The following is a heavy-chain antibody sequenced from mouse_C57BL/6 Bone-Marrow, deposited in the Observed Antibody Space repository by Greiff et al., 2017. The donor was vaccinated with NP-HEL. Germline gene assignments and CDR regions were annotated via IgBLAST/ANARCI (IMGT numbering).Heavy chain of an antibody. J-gene: IGHJ1*03. Sequence: QVQLQQPGAELVMPGASVKLSCKASGYTFTSYWMHWVKQRPGQGLEWIGEIDPSDSYTNYNQKFKGKSTLTVDKSSSTAYMQLSSLTSEDSAVYYCARDYYGSSYVCYWYFDVWGTGTTVTVSS. CDR3: ARDYYGSSYVCYWYFDV. CDR1: GYTFTSYW. V-gene: IGHV1-69*01. D-gene: IGHD1-1*01. CDR2: IDPSDSYT.